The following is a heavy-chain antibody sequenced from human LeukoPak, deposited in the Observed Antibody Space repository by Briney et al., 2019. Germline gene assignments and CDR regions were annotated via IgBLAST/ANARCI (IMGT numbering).Heavy chain of an antibody. CDR3: ARVNGGYSSGWYVPDYYYYYYGMDV. CDR1: GYTFTGYY. Sequence: ASVKVSCKASGYTFTGYYMHWVRQAPGQGLEWMGWINPNSGGTNYAQKFQGRVTMTRDTSISTAYMELSRLRSDDTAVYYCARVNGGYSSGWYVPDYYYYYYGMDVWGQGTTVTVSS. D-gene: IGHD6-19*01. V-gene: IGHV1-2*02. CDR2: INPNSGGT. J-gene: IGHJ6*02.